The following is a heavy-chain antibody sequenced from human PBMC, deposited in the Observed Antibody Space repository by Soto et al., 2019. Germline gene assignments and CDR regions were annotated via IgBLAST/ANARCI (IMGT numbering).Heavy chain of an antibody. J-gene: IGHJ4*02. CDR3: ARTPFYSYGLGSHLYYFDY. CDR2: VYYSGST. D-gene: IGHD3-10*01. V-gene: IGHV4-59*01. CDR1: SGSISSYY. Sequence: QVQLQESGPGLVKPSETLSLTCSVSSGSISSYYWSWIRQPPGKGLEWIGYVYYSGSTNYNPSLKSRVTISVDTSKNQFSLKLSSVTAADTAVYYCARTPFYSYGLGSHLYYFDYWDQGTLVTVSS.